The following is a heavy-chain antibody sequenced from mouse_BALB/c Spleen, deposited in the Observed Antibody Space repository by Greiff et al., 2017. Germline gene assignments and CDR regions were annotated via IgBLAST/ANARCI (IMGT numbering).Heavy chain of an antibody. CDR3: ARNDRSLFAY. Sequence: QVQLKQSGPGLVQPSQSLSITCTVSGFSLTSYGVHWVRQSPGKGLEWLGVIWSGGSTDYNAAFISRLSISKDNSKSQVFFKMNSLQANDTAIYYCARNDRSLFAYWGQGTLVTVSA. CDR1: GFSLTSYG. D-gene: IGHD2-14*01. V-gene: IGHV2-2*02. J-gene: IGHJ3*01. CDR2: IWSGGST.